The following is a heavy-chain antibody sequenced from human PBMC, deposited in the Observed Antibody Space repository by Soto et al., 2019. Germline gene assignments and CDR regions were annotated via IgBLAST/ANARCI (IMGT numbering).Heavy chain of an antibody. CDR3: ARGESVYGDLFDY. J-gene: IGHJ4*02. V-gene: IGHV4-30-2*01. D-gene: IGHD4-17*01. CDR1: GGSISSGGYS. Sequence: SETLSLTCAVSGGSISSGGYSWSWIRQPPGKGLEWIGYIYHSGSTYYNPSLKSRVTISVDRSKNQFSLKLSSVTAADTAVYYCARGESVYGDLFDYWGQGTLVTVSS. CDR2: IYHSGST.